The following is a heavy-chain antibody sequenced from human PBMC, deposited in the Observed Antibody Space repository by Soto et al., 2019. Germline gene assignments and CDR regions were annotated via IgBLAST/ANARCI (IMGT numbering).Heavy chain of an antibody. V-gene: IGHV4-34*01. D-gene: IGHD3-10*01. Sequence: SETLSLTCAVYGGSFSGYYWSWIRQPPEKGLEWIGEINHSGSTNYNPSLKSRVTISVDTSKNQFSLKLSSVTAADTAVYYCASGPLTTYYYGSGRRWFDPWGQGTLVTVSS. CDR2: INHSGST. CDR3: ASGPLTTYYYGSGRRWFDP. CDR1: GGSFSGYY. J-gene: IGHJ5*02.